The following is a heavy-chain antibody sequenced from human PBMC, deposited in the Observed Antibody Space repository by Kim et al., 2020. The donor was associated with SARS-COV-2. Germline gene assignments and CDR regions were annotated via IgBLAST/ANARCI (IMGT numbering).Heavy chain of an antibody. CDR3: ARIVLTSHAFDV. D-gene: IGHD3-9*01. V-gene: IGHV3-21*01. CDR1: GFIFSSYG. CDR2: IGGSGTYK. J-gene: IGHJ3*01. Sequence: GGSLRLSCAASGFIFSSYGMVWVRQAPGKVLEWVSSIGGSGTYKYYADSLRGRFTISRDNAKNSLYLQMNSLRAEDTAVFYCARIVLTSHAFDVWGQGTMVTVSS.